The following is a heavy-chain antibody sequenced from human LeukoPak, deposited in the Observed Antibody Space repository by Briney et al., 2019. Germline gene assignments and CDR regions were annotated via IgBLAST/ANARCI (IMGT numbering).Heavy chain of an antibody. D-gene: IGHD1-1*01. Sequence: ASVKVSCKASGFVFTSYGFTWVRQAPGRGLEWMGWISANDGKTHYSEKHQGRVTMSTDTVTSTAYMELRSLRSDDTAVYYCARELHVERDDYWGQGTLVTVSS. V-gene: IGHV1-18*01. J-gene: IGHJ4*02. CDR3: ARELHVERDDY. CDR1: GFVFTSYG. CDR2: ISANDGKT.